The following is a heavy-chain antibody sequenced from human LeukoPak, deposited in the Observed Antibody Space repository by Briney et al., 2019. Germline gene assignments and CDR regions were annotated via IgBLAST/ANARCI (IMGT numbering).Heavy chain of an antibody. D-gene: IGHD2-2*01. J-gene: IGHJ6*02. CDR2: VKKDGSEK. CDR1: GFTFRSYW. CDR3: AREFLEYQLPNYYYYYGMDV. Sequence: HPGGSLRLSCTASGFTFRSYWMSWVRQAPGKGLEWVANVKKDGSEKYYVDSVKGRFSISRDNSKNTLYLQMNSLRAEDTAVYYCAREFLEYQLPNYYYYYGMDVWGQGTTVTVSS. V-gene: IGHV3-7*01.